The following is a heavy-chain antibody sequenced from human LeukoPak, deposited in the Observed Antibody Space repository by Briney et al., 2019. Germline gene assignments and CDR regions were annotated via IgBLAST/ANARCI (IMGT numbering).Heavy chain of an antibody. V-gene: IGHV4-31*03. CDR2: IYYSGST. J-gene: IGHJ4*02. D-gene: IGHD3-22*01. CDR3: ARVEDSSGYYGGVTDY. Sequence: SQTPSLTCTVSGGSISSGGYYWSWIRQHPGKGLEWIGYIYYSGSTYYNPSLKSRVTISVDTSKNQFSLKLSSVTAADTAVYYRARVEDSSGYYGGVTDYWGQGTLVTVSS. CDR1: GGSISSGGYY.